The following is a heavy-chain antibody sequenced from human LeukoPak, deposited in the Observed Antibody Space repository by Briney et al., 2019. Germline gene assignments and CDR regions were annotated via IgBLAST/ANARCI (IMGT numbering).Heavy chain of an antibody. Sequence: GSLQLSCAASGFTFSSYAMSWVRQAPGKGLEWVSAISGSGGSTYYADSVKGRFTISRDNSKNTLYLQMNSLRAEDTAVYYCASADYYDSSGYWMGFDYWGQGTLVTVSS. CDR3: ASADYYDSSGYWMGFDY. D-gene: IGHD3-22*01. J-gene: IGHJ4*02. CDR1: GFTFSSYA. CDR2: ISGSGGST. V-gene: IGHV3-23*01.